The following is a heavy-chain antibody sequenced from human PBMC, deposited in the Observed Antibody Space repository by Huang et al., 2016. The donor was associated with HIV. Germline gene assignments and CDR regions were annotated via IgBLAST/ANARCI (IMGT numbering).Heavy chain of an antibody. D-gene: IGHD3-3*01. CDR3: ARDPLDIRRHFDF. V-gene: IGHV1-3*01. Sequence: QVQLVQSGAEVKKPGTSVKVSCTTSGYTFSSHALHWLRQAPGQRPEWMGWINGGNGEKKYSQKFQGRVTITSDTSANIGYMELNSLLSEDTAVYYCARDPLDIRRHFDFWGQGSLVTVSS. J-gene: IGHJ4*02. CDR2: INGGNGEK. CDR1: GYTFSSHA.